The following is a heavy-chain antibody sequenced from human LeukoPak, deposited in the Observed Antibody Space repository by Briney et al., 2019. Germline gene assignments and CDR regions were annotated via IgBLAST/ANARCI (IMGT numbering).Heavy chain of an antibody. V-gene: IGHV3-43D*03. J-gene: IGHJ5*02. CDR2: ISWDGGST. CDR3: AKGFRAYHDFWASFDP. CDR1: GFTFDDYA. D-gene: IGHD3-3*01. Sequence: PGGSLRLSCAASGFTFDDYAMHWVRQAPGKGLEWVSLISWDGGSTYYADSVKGRFTISRDNSKNSLYLQMDSLRAEDTALYYCAKGFRAYHDFWASFDPWGQGTLVTVSS.